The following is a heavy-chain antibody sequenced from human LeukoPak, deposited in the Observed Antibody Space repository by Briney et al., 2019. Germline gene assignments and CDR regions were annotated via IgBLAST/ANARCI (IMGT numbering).Heavy chain of an antibody. CDR3: AKDFSSSWFGTWFDP. J-gene: IGHJ5*02. CDR2: ISWDGGSI. D-gene: IGHD6-13*01. V-gene: IGHV3-9*01. Sequence: PGGSLRLPCTASGFTFDDYAMHWVRQAPGKGLEWVSGISWDGGSIAYADSVKGRFAISRDNAKNSLYLQMNSLRPEDTALYYCAKDFSSSWFGTWFDPWGQGTLVTVSS. CDR1: GFTFDDYA.